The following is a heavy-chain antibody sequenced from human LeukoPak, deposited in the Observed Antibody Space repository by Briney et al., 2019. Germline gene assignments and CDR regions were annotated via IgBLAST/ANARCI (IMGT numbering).Heavy chain of an antibody. J-gene: IGHJ4*02. D-gene: IGHD6-19*01. CDR1: GFTFSSYG. Sequence: PGGSLRLSCAASGFTFSSYGMHWVRQAPGKGLEWVAVIWYDGSNKYYADSVKGRFTISRDNSKNTLYLQMNSLRAGDTAVYYCARDRLEYSSGWDFDYWGQGTLVTVSS. CDR3: ARDRLEYSSGWDFDY. CDR2: IWYDGSNK. V-gene: IGHV3-33*01.